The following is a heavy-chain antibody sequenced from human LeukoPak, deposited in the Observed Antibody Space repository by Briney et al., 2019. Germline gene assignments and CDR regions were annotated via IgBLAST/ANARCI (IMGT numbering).Heavy chain of an antibody. Sequence: ASVKVSCKASGYTFTAYYIHWVRQAPGQGLEWMGWINPNNGGTLYAQKFQGRVTMTRDTSIVTAQMELLWLRSDDTAMYYCARGAVAGTELDFWGQGTLVTVSS. CDR1: GYTFTAYY. D-gene: IGHD6-19*01. V-gene: IGHV1-2*02. J-gene: IGHJ4*02. CDR2: INPNNGGT. CDR3: ARGAVAGTELDF.